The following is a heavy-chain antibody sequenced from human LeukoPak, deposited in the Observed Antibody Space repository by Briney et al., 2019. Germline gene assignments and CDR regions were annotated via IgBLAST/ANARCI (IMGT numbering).Heavy chain of an antibody. J-gene: IGHJ6*04. CDR3: ARGSSAGYYYGMDV. CDR2: IIPIFGTA. CDR1: GGTFSSYA. V-gene: IGHV1-69*13. Sequence: ASVKVSCKASGGTFSSYAISWVRQAPGQGLEWMGGIIPIFGTANYAQKFQGRVTITADESMSTAYMELSSLRSEDTAVYYCARGSSAGYYYGMDVWGKGTTVTVSS. D-gene: IGHD2-15*01.